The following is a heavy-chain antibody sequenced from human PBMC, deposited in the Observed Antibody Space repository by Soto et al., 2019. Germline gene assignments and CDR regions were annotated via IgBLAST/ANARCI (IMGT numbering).Heavy chain of an antibody. J-gene: IGHJ4*02. V-gene: IGHV1-24*01. CDR3: ATDGPLRYYDILTVRGHDRGLQY. CDR2: FDPEDGET. Sequence: ASVKVSCKVSGDTLTELSMHWVRQAPGKGLEWMGGFDPEDGETIYAQKFQGRVTMTEDTSTDTAYMELSSLRSEDTAVYYCATDGPLRYYDILTVRGHDRGLQYLGQGTLVTLSS. CDR1: GDTLTELS. D-gene: IGHD3-9*01.